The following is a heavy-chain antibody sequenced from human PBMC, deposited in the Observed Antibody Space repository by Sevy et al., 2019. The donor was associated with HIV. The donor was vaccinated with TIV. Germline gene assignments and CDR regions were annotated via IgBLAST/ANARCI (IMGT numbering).Heavy chain of an antibody. J-gene: IGHJ4*02. CDR3: TTASWSQADYYNY. D-gene: IGHD6-13*01. V-gene: IGHV3-15*01. CDR1: GFTFSNAW. Sequence: GGSLRLSCAASGFTFSNAWMSWVRQAPGKGLEWVGSIKGKIYDGTIDYAAPVKGRFSISRDDSKNTLYLKMNSLKTEDTAVYYCTTASWSQADYYNYWGQGTLVTVSS. CDR2: IKGKIYDGTI.